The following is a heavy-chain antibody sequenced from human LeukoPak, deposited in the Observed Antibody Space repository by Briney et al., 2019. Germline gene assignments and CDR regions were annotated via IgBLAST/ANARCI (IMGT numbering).Heavy chain of an antibody. J-gene: IGHJ4*02. CDR3: ARGLTEFRIQLWSSGRYFDY. CDR1: GGSFSGYY. D-gene: IGHD5-18*01. Sequence: SETLSLTCAVYGGSFSGYYWSWLRQPPGKGLEWIGEINHSGSTNYNPSLKSRVTISVDTSKNQFSLKLSSVTAADTAVYYCARGLTEFRIQLWSSGRYFDYWGQGTLVTVSS. CDR2: INHSGST. V-gene: IGHV4-34*01.